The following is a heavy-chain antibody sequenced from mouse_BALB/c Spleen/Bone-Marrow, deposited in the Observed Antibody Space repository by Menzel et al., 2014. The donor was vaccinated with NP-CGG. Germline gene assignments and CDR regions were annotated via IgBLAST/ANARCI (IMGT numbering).Heavy chain of an antibody. CDR1: GYPFTTYP. CDR2: FHPYDDDT. J-gene: IGHJ2*01. D-gene: IGHD6-5*01. CDR3: ARGAYGLFDY. Sequence: VQRVESGAELVKPGASVKMSCKAFGYPFTTYPIDWMRQNHGKSLEWIGNFHPYDDDTKYNEQFKGKAKLTVDKSSTTVSLELSRLTSDDSAVYYCARGAYGLFDYWGQGTTLTVSS. V-gene: IGHV1-47*01.